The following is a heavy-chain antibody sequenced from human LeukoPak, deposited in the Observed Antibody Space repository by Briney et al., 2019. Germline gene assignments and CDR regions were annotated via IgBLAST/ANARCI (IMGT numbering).Heavy chain of an antibody. CDR2: IYYNNGGT. CDR1: GGSISSYY. V-gene: IGHV4-59*08. D-gene: IGHD6-13*01. CDR3: ARGLYSSNWGLPFDY. J-gene: IGHJ4*02. Sequence: SETLSLTCTVSGGSISSYYWSWIRQPPGKGLEWIGFIYYNNGGTNYNPSLKSRVTISVDTSKSQFSLKLSSVTAADTAVYYCARGLYSSNWGLPFDYWGQGTLVTVSS.